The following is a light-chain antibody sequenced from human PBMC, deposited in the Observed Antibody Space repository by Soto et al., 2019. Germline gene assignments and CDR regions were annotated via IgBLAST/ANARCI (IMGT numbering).Light chain of an antibody. J-gene: IGKJ4*01. CDR2: GAS. CDR1: QSVGTY. V-gene: IGKV3-15*01. CDR3: QQYNNWPPVT. Sequence: EIVLTQSPATLSLSPGERATLSCRASQSVGTYLAWYQQKPGQAPRLLIYGASTRATGIPARFSGSGSGTEFTLTISSLQSEDFAVYYCQQYNNWPPVTFGGGTKVEIK.